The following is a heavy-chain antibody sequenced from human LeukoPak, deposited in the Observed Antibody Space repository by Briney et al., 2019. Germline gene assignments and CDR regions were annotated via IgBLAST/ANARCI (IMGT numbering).Heavy chain of an antibody. Sequence: GGSLRRSCAASGFTFSSYGMHWVRQAPGKGLEWVAVISYDGSNKYYADSVKGRFTISRDNSKNTLYLQMNSLRAEDTAVYYCAKDYWSGYYDYWGQGTLVTVSS. CDR2: ISYDGSNK. D-gene: IGHD3-3*01. V-gene: IGHV3-30*18. CDR3: AKDYWSGYYDY. CDR1: GFTFSSYG. J-gene: IGHJ4*02.